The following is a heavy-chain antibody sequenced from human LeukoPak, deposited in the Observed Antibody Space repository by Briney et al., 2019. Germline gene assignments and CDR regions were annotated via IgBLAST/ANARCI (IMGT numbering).Heavy chain of an antibody. Sequence: PGGSLRLSCAASGFTFSSYWMSWVRQAPGKGLEWVANIKQDGSEKYYVDSVKGRFTISRDNAKNSLYLQMNSLRDEDTAVYYCARDRRRDYYGSGTYYKGLEYWGQGTLVTVSS. CDR1: GFTFSSYW. D-gene: IGHD3-10*01. CDR2: IKQDGSEK. V-gene: IGHV3-7*01. J-gene: IGHJ4*02. CDR3: ARDRRRDYYGSGTYYKGLEY.